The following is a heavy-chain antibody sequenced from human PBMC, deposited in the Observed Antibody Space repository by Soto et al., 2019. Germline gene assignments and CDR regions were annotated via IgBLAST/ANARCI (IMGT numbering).Heavy chain of an antibody. CDR1: GYTFTSYG. CDR2: ISAYNGNT. CDR3: ARNYGSSSSPVDY. V-gene: IGHV1-18*04. D-gene: IGHD6-13*01. Sequence: GASVKFSCKASGYTFTSYGISGVRQAPGQGLEWMGWISAYNGNTNYAQKRQGRVTLATGTSMSTAYMELRSLRSDDTAVYYCARNYGSSSSPVDYWGQGTLVTVSS. J-gene: IGHJ4*02.